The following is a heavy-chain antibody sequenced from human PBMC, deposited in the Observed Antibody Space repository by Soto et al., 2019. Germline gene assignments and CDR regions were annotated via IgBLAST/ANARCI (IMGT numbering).Heavy chain of an antibody. J-gene: IGHJ4*02. CDR1: GFPFSSYS. V-gene: IGHV3-48*01. D-gene: IGHD2-15*01. CDR3: ARDQRDIVVVVAANYYFDY. Sequence: EVQLVESGGGLVQPGGSLRLSCAASGFPFSSYSMTWVRQAPGKGLEGVSYISSSSSTIYYADSVKGRFTISRDNAKNSLYLQMNSLRAEDTAVYYCARDQRDIVVVVAANYYFDYWGQGTLVTVSS. CDR2: ISSSSSTI.